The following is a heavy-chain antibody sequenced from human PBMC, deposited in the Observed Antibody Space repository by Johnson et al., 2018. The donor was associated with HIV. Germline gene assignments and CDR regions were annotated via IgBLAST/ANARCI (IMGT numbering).Heavy chain of an antibody. V-gene: IGHV3-23*04. J-gene: IGHJ3*02. CDR2: ISGSGGST. CDR1: GFTFNFYA. CDR3: AKDLSSSPNDAFDI. D-gene: IGHD6-6*01. Sequence: EVQLVESGGGLVKPGGSLRLSCAASGFTFNFYAMSWVRQAPGKGLKWVSAISGSGGSTYYAYSVKGRFTISRDNSKNTLYLQMNSLRAEDTAVYFCAKDLSSSPNDAFDIWGQGTMVTVSS.